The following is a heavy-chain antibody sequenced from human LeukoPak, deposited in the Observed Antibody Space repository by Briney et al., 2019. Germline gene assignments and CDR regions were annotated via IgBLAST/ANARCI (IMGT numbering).Heavy chain of an antibody. D-gene: IGHD5-18*01. V-gene: IGHV3-23*01. CDR3: ARALRTAMVTYYFDY. CDR2: ISGSGDSS. J-gene: IGHJ4*02. Sequence: GGSLRLSCAASGFIFSSYAMTWVRQAPGKGLEWVSSISGSGDSSHHADSVKGRFTISRDNSKNTLYLQMNSLRAEDTAVYYCARALRTAMVTYYFDYWGQGTLVTVSS. CDR1: GFIFSSYA.